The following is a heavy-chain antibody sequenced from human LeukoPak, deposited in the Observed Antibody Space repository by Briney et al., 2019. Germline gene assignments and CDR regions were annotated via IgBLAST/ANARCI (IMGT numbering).Heavy chain of an antibody. V-gene: IGHV1-8*01. Sequence: GASVKVSCKASGYTFTSYDINWVRQAPGQGLEWMGWMNPNSGNTDYAQKFQGRVTMTRNTSISTAYLEMSSLTAEDTAVYYCARGHGVWYYFDSSGSLFDYWGQGTLVTVSS. CDR3: ARGHGVWYYFDSSGSLFDY. J-gene: IGHJ4*02. D-gene: IGHD3-22*01. CDR2: MNPNSGNT. CDR1: GYTFTSYD.